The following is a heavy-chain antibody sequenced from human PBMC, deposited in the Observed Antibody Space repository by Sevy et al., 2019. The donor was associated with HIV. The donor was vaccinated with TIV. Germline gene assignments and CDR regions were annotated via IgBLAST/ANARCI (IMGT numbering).Heavy chain of an antibody. CDR1: GFTFSSYA. D-gene: IGHD3-22*01. CDR3: ARDLAYDSSGPFDY. Sequence: GGSLRLSCAASGFTFSSYAMHWVRQAPGKGLEWVAVISYDGSNKYYADSVKGRFTISRDNSKNTRYLQMNSLRAEDTAVYYCARDLAYDSSGPFDYWGQGTLVTVSS. J-gene: IGHJ4*02. V-gene: IGHV3-30-3*01. CDR2: ISYDGSNK.